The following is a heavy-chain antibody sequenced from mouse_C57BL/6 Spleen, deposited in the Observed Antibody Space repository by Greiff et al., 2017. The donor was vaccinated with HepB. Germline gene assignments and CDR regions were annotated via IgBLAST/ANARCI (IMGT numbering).Heavy chain of an antibody. V-gene: IGHV1-80*01. J-gene: IGHJ3*01. CDR2: IYPGDGDI. CDR1: GYAFSSYW. D-gene: IGHD4-1*01. CDR3: ARSGTNWDEGFAY. Sequence: VQLQQSGAELVKPGASVKISCKASGYAFSSYWMNWVKQRPGKGLEWIGQIYPGDGDINYNGKFKGKATMTADKSSSTTYMQLSSLTSEDSAVYFCARSGTNWDEGFAYWGQGTLVTVSA.